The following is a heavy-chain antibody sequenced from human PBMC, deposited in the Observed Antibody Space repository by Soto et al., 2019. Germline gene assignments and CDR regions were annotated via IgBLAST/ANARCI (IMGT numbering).Heavy chain of an antibody. D-gene: IGHD3-9*01. Sequence: QLQLQESGPGLVKPSETLSLTCTVSGGSISGSGYYWAWIRQPPGKGLEWIGTIYDSVNIYYNPSLKSRVTISVVTSHNQFSLKVTSVTAADTAVYYCARHQDLYDIRGYWGQVTLVTVSS. CDR2: IYDSVNI. CDR1: GGSISGSGYY. V-gene: IGHV4-39*01. J-gene: IGHJ4*02. CDR3: ARHQDLYDIRGY.